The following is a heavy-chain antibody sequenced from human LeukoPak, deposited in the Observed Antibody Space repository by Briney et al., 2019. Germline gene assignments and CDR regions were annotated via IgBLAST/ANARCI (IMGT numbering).Heavy chain of an antibody. CDR2: IKQDGSEK. J-gene: IGHJ4*02. D-gene: IGHD3-22*01. V-gene: IGHV3-7*01. CDR1: GFTFSSYW. CDR3: ARDYYDGGGFFDY. Sequence: PGGSLRLSCAASGFTFSSYWMSWVRQAPGKGLEWVANIKQDGSEKYYVGSVKGRFTISRDNAKNSLYLQMNSLRAEDTAVYYCARDYYDGGGFFDYWGQGALVTVSS.